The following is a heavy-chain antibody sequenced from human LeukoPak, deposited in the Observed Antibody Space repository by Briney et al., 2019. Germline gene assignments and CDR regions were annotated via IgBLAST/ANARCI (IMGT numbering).Heavy chain of an antibody. Sequence: GGSLRLSCAVSGFTFSSYGMHWVRQAPGKGLEWVAVIWYDGTNKYYADSVKGRFTISRDSSKNTLYLQMNNLRAEDTAIYYCARAAYDSTGYLTLWGQGTLVTVSS. D-gene: IGHD3-22*01. CDR1: GFTFSSYG. J-gene: IGHJ4*02. CDR2: IWYDGTNK. V-gene: IGHV3-33*01. CDR3: ARAAYDSTGYLTL.